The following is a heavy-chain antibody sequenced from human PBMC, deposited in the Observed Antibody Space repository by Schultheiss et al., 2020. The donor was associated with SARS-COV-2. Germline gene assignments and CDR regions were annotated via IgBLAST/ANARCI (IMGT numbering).Heavy chain of an antibody. CDR1: GFTVSSNY. CDR2: IYSGGST. CDR3: AKEGARYSEHQFDY. Sequence: GGSLRLSCAASGFTVSSNYMSWVRQAPGKGLEWVSVIYSGGSTYYADSVKGRFTISRDNSKNTLYLQMNSLRAEDTAVYYCAKEGARYSEHQFDYWGQGTLVTVSS. V-gene: IGHV3-53*01. J-gene: IGHJ4*02. D-gene: IGHD6-13*01.